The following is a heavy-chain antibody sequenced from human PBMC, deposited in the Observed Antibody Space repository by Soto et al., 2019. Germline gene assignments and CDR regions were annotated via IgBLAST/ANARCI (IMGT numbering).Heavy chain of an antibody. CDR1: GGSISSYY. CDR2: IYYSGST. CDR3: AREEYDFWATYSWFDP. V-gene: IGHV4-59*01. J-gene: IGHJ5*02. Sequence: SETLSLTCTVSGGSISSYYWSWIRQPPGKGLEWIGYIYYSGSTNYNPSLKSRVTISVDTSKNQFSLKLSSVTAADTAVYYCAREEYDFWATYSWFDPWGQGTLVTV. D-gene: IGHD3-3*01.